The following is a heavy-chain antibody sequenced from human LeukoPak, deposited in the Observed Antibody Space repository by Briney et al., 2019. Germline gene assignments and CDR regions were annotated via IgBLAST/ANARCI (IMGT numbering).Heavy chain of an antibody. CDR3: VRESITGHRDFDY. CDR1: GFAFSSYS. J-gene: IGHJ4*02. CDR2: ISSGSRTI. V-gene: IGHV3-48*01. Sequence: GGSLRLSCAASGFAFSSYSMNWVRQAPGRGLEWISYISSGSRTISYADSVEGRFTISRDNGKNSLYLLLNNLRADDTAVYFCVRESITGHRDFDYWGQGTLITVSS. D-gene: IGHD1-20*01.